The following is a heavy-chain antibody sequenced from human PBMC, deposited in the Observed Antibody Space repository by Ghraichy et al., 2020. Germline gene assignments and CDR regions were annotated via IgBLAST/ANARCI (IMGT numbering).Heavy chain of an antibody. CDR1: GFIFSDYA. CDR2: ISFDGRET. V-gene: IGHV3-30*09. D-gene: IGHD3-10*01. J-gene: IGHJ4*02. CDR3: AKDLYPNGAGSTYDY. Sequence: GESLNISCAASGFIFSDYAIHWVRQAPGKGLEWVAVISFDGRETYYVDSVKGRFAISRDNSRNRVYLHMTRLRAEDTAVYYCAKDLYPNGAGSTYDYWGQGTLVTVSS.